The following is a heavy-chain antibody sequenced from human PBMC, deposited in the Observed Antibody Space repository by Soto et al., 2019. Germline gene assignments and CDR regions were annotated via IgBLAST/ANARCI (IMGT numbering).Heavy chain of an antibody. CDR3: ARESHDILTGPPWVWYFDL. D-gene: IGHD3-9*01. Sequence: QVQLQQWGAGPLRPLETLSLTCGVSGGSFSGYYWAWIRQSPGKGLEWIGEINDRGSINYNPSLKIRVSISVVTSKNHYSLNLRSVTAADTAVYYCARESHDILTGPPWVWYFDLWGRGTLVTVSS. CDR2: INDRGSI. CDR1: GGSFSGYY. V-gene: IGHV4-34*01. J-gene: IGHJ2*01.